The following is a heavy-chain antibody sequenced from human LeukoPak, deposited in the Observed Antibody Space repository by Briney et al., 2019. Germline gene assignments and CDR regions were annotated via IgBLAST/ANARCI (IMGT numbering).Heavy chain of an antibody. CDR3: ARDLGSGNYYMDV. CDR1: GFTFSDYY. CDR2: ISSSGSTS. Sequence: GVSLRLSCAASGFTFSDYYMSWIRQAPGKGLEWLSYISSSGSTSYYADSVEGRITISRDNAKNSLYLRINSLRAEDTAVYYCARDLGSGNYYMDVWGKGTTVTVSS. D-gene: IGHD3-10*01. J-gene: IGHJ6*03. V-gene: IGHV3-11*04.